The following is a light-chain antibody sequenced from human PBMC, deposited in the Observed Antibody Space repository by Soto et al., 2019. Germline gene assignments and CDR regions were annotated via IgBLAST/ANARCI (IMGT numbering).Light chain of an antibody. J-gene: IGLJ1*01. CDR2: GNS. CDR3: QSYDSSLRYV. Sequence: QSVLTQPPSVSGAPGQRVTISCTGSSPNIGAGYDVHWYQQLPGTAPKLLIYGNSNRPSGVPDRFSGSKSGTSASLAITGLQAEDEADYYCQSYDSSLRYVFGTGTKVTVL. V-gene: IGLV1-40*01. CDR1: SPNIGAGYD.